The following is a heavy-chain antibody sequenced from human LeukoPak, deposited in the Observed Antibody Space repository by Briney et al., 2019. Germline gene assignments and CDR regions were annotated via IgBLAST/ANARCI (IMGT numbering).Heavy chain of an antibody. Sequence: GESLTISCKASGYSFISYWIAWVRQMPGQGLEWMGIIYGGDSDTRYSPSFQGQVTISADKSLNTAYLQWSSLKASDTAKYYCARSSAWDVYFFASWGQGTLVTVSS. V-gene: IGHV5-51*01. CDR1: GYSFISYW. D-gene: IGHD3-22*01. CDR3: ARSSAWDVYFFAS. J-gene: IGHJ4*02. CDR2: IYGGDSDT.